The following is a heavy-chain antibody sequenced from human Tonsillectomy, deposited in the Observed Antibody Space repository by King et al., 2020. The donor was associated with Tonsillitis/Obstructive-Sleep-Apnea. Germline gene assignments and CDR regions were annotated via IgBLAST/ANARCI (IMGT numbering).Heavy chain of an antibody. V-gene: IGHV3-53*01. J-gene: IGHJ3*02. D-gene: IGHD1/OR15-1a*01. CDR1: GFTVRNNY. CDR2: IYYGGRT. CDR3: ARGGDENKGHDAFDI. Sequence: QLVQSGGGLIQPGGSLRLSCAASGFTVRNNYMSGVRQAPGKGVEWVSFIYYGGRTYYADSVKGRFTIARDASKNTLYLQVNSLRAEDTAVYYCARGGDENKGHDAFDIWGQGTMVTVSS.